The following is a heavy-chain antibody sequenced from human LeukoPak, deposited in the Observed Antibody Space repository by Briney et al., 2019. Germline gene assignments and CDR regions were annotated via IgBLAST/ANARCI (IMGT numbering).Heavy chain of an antibody. J-gene: IGHJ5*02. V-gene: IGHV4-59*01. D-gene: IGHD3-22*01. CDR3: TRGTMMVGP. CDR1: GGSITYYY. CDR2: IYYSGST. Sequence: PSETLSLTCTVSGGSITYYYWNWIRQPPGKGLEWIGYIYYSGSTTYNPSLESRATISVDTSKNQFSLRLSSVTAADTAVYYCTRGTMMVGPWGQGTLVTVSS.